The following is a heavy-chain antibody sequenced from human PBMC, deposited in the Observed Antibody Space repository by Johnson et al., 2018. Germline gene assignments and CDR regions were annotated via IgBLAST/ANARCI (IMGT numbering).Heavy chain of an antibody. Sequence: QVQLVQSGGGVVQPGRSLRLSCAASGFTFSTYAMHWVRQAPGKGLQWVALISYDESNKYYADSVQGRFTISRDNSKTTLNVQMNRLSPEDTAMYYRARGAGSRSSGLWEYFELWGRGTLVTVSS. CDR1: GFTFSTYA. CDR2: ISYDESNK. V-gene: IGHV3-30-3*01. D-gene: IGHD6-6*01. J-gene: IGHJ2*01. CDR3: ARGAGSRSSGLWEYFEL.